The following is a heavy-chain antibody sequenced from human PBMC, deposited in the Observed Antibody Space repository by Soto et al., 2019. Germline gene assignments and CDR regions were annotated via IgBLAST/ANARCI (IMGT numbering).Heavy chain of an antibody. D-gene: IGHD3-22*01. V-gene: IGHV4-31*03. Sequence: PSVTRSLTCTVSRGPISSGGYHWSWLRHHPGKGLEWIGYIYYSGSTYYNPSLKSRVTISVDTSKNQFSLTLSSVTAADAAVYYCAIAVYNYASSGYYFNYWGEGTLGTVSS. CDR1: RGPISSGGYH. CDR2: IYYSGST. J-gene: IGHJ4*02. CDR3: AIAVYNYASSGYYFNY.